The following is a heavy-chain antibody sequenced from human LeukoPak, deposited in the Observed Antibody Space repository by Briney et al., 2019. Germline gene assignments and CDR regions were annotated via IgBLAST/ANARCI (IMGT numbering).Heavy chain of an antibody. Sequence: VASXXVSCKASGGAFSSYTISWVRQAPGQGLGWMGRIIPTFGTANYAQKFQGRVTITTEESTSKAYMELSSLRSEDTAVYYCARSGSYSPADFDYWGQGTLVTVSS. D-gene: IGHD1-26*01. CDR1: GGAFSSYT. CDR2: IIPTFGTA. J-gene: IGHJ4*02. V-gene: IGHV1-69*05. CDR3: ARSGSYSPADFDY.